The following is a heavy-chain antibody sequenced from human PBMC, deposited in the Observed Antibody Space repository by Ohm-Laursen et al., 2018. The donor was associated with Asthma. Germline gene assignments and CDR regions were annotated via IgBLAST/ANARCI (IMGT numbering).Heavy chain of an antibody. J-gene: IGHJ6*02. CDR1: GFTFSSYG. D-gene: IGHD2-15*01. CDR3: ARSDCSGGSCYSRDYYYYGMDV. Sequence: SLRLSCTASGFTFSSYGMHWVRQAPGKGLEWVAVISYDGSNKYYADSVKGRFTISRDNSKNTLYLQMNSLRAEDTAVYYCARSDCSGGSCYSRDYYYYGMDVWGQGTTVTVSS. V-gene: IGHV3-30*03. CDR2: ISYDGSNK.